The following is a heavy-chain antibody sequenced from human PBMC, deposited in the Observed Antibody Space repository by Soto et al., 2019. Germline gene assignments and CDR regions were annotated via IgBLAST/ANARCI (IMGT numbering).Heavy chain of an antibody. CDR3: ACRGSSGCRDGDLDV. J-gene: IGHJ4*02. CDR1: GGSFSGYY. V-gene: IGHV4-34*01. D-gene: IGHD2-15*01. Sequence: SETLSLTCAVYGGSFSGYYWSWIRQPPGKGLEWIGEINHSGSTNYNPSLKSRVTISVDTSKNQFSLKLSSVTAADTAVYYCACRGSSGCRDGDLDVWGQGTLVTVSS. CDR2: INHSGST.